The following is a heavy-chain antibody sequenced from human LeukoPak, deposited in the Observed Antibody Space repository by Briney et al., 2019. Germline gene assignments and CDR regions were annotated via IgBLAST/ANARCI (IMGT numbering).Heavy chain of an antibody. CDR1: GFTFSSYE. D-gene: IGHD3-22*01. V-gene: IGHV3-48*03. J-gene: IGHJ4*02. Sequence: PGGSLRLSCAASGFTFSSYEMNWVRQAPGKGLEWVSYISSSGSTIYYADSVKGRFTISRDNAKNSLCLQMNSLRAEDTAVYYCARGYYDSSGYPLPDFDYWGQGTLVTVSS. CDR2: ISSSGSTI. CDR3: ARGYYDSSGYPLPDFDY.